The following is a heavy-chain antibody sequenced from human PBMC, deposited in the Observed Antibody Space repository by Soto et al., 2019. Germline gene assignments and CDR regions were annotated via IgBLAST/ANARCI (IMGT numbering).Heavy chain of an antibody. J-gene: IGHJ6*02. CDR1: GFTFTNYA. CDR3: ARGPYPHHYYGMDV. Sequence: QVQLVESGGGVVQPGRSLRLSCAASGFTFTNYAMHWVRQAPGKGLEWVAVISYDGSNKYYADSVKGRFTISRDNSKNTLYLQRNSLRAEDTAVYYCARGPYPHHYYGMDVWGQGSTVTVSS. CDR2: ISYDGSNK. V-gene: IGHV3-30-3*01.